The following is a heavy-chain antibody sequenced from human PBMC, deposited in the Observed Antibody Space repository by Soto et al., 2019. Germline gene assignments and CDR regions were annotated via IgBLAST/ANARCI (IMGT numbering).Heavy chain of an antibody. D-gene: IGHD3-9*01. CDR1: GVSIKTYY. CDR3: ARDDYYDSNNWFDP. Sequence: LSLTCAVSGVSIKTYYWSWIRKPAGKGLEWIGRIYTTGSANHNPSLKSRVTMSVDTSKNQVSLKLTSVTAADAGVYYCARDDYYDSNNWFDPWGQGILVTVSS. J-gene: IGHJ5*02. V-gene: IGHV4-4*07. CDR2: IYTTGSA.